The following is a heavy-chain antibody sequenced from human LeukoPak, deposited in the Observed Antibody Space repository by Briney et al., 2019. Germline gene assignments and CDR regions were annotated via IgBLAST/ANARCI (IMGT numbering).Heavy chain of an antibody. Sequence: ASVKVSCKASGYTFTGYYMHWVRQAPGQGLEWMGWINPNSGGTNYAQKFQGRVTMTRDTSTSTAYMELSRLRSDDTAVYYCARGPVSRYCSGGSCYGAYYYGMDVWGQGTTVTVSS. CDR3: ARGPVSRYCSGGSCYGAYYYGMDV. J-gene: IGHJ6*02. CDR1: GYTFTGYY. CDR2: INPNSGGT. D-gene: IGHD2-15*01. V-gene: IGHV1-2*02.